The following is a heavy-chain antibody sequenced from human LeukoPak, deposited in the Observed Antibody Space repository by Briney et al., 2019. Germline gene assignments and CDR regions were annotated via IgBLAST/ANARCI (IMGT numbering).Heavy chain of an antibody. J-gene: IGHJ3*02. Sequence: PGGSLRLSCAASGFTFSTYWMHWVRQAPGKGLVWVSRINSDGSRTTYADSVKGRFTISRDNAKNTLYLQMNSLRTEDTAVYYCARPETQYSSGLDGIDIWGQGTMVTVSS. CDR3: ARPETQYSSGLDGIDI. CDR2: INSDGSRT. CDR1: GFTFSTYW. V-gene: IGHV3-74*01. D-gene: IGHD6-19*01.